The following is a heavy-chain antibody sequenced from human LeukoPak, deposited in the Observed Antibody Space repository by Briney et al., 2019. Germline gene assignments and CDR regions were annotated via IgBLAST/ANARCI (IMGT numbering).Heavy chain of an antibody. CDR2: IYSGGGT. CDR3: VGEDKY. CDR1: GLIFSSTY. J-gene: IGHJ4*02. V-gene: IGHV3-53*01. Sequence: HPGGSLRLSCAASGLIFSSTYMTWVRQAPGKGLEWVSVIYSGGGTNYADSLKGRFSISRDNSKNTLYLQMNSLRAEDTAVYYCVGEDKYWGQGTLVTVSS. D-gene: IGHD2-15*01.